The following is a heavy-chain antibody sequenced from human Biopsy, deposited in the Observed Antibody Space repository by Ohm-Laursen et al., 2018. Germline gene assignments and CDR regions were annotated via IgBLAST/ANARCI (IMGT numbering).Heavy chain of an antibody. CDR1: RFDFRSHG. Sequence: SLRLSCTASRFDFRSHGMHWVRQAPGKGLEWVAVISYDGSDKYYADSVKGRFTISRVTSGNTLFLHMNSLRLEDTAVYWCARGATGGELLVIPPFLDSWGHGTLVTVSS. V-gene: IGHV3-30*03. D-gene: IGHD1-26*01. J-gene: IGHJ5*01. CDR3: ARGATGGELLVIPPFLDS. CDR2: ISYDGSDK.